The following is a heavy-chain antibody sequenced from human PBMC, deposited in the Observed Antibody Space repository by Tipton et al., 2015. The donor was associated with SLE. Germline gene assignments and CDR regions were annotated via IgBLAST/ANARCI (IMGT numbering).Heavy chain of an antibody. V-gene: IGHV4-34*01. CDR3: ARDCTTGVCYTTSFDY. J-gene: IGHJ4*02. Sequence: LRLSCAVYGGSFSDYSWSWIRQPPGKGLEWIGEINHSGSTNYNPSLKSRVTISIDTSKNEFSLRGSSVTAADTAVYYCARDCTTGVCYTTSFDYWGQGTLVTVSP. D-gene: IGHD2-8*01. CDR2: INHSGST. CDR1: GGSFSDYS.